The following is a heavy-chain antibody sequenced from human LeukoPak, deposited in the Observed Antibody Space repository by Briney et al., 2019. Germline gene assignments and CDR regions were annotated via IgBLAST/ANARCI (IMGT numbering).Heavy chain of an antibody. J-gene: IGHJ6*02. CDR1: GYTFTGYY. V-gene: IGHV1-2*02. CDR3: ASFLPDIVVVPAAIGYYGMDV. Sequence: ASVKVSCKASGYTFTGYYMHWVRQAPGQGLAWMGWINPNSGGTNYAQKFQGRVTMTRDTSISTAYMELSRLRSDDTAVYYCASFLPDIVVVPAAIGYYGMDVWGQGTTVTVSS. CDR2: INPNSGGT. D-gene: IGHD2-2*02.